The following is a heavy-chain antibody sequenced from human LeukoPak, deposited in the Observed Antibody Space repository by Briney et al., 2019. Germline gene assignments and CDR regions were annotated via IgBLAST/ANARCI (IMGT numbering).Heavy chain of an antibody. V-gene: IGHV3-7*01. Sequence: PGGSLRLSCTCSGFIFGDYAMSWVRQAPGKGLEWVANIKQDGSEKYYVDSVKGRFTNSRDNVENSMFLQMNSLRAEDTAVYYCVRDGRSGWHFDYWGQGALVTVSS. D-gene: IGHD6-19*01. CDR3: VRDGRSGWHFDY. CDR1: GFIFGDYA. CDR2: IKQDGSEK. J-gene: IGHJ4*02.